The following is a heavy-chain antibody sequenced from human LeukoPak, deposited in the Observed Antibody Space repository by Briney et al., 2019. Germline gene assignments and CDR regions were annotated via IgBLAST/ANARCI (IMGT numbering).Heavy chain of an antibody. Sequence: ASVKVSCKASGYTFTGYYMHWVRQAPGQGLEWMGWINPNSGGTNYAQKFQGRVTMTRDTFISTAYMELSRLRSDDTAVYYCARSAYNWNDGYYGMDVWGQGTTVTVSS. V-gene: IGHV1-2*02. D-gene: IGHD1-1*01. CDR1: GYTFTGYY. CDR2: INPNSGGT. J-gene: IGHJ6*02. CDR3: ARSAYNWNDGYYGMDV.